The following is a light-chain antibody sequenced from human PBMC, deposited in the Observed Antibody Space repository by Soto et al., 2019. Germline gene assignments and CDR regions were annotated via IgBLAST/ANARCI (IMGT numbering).Light chain of an antibody. J-gene: IGLJ3*02. Sequence: QSALTQPPSVSGAPGQRVTISCAGSSSHIGATYDIHWYQQLPGAAPRLLIYGNSNRPSGVPDRFAGSKSGTSASLAIIGLRVEDEGIYYCQVFDNSLSASGVFGGGTKVTVL. V-gene: IGLV1-40*01. CDR2: GNS. CDR1: SSHIGATYD. CDR3: QVFDNSLSASGV.